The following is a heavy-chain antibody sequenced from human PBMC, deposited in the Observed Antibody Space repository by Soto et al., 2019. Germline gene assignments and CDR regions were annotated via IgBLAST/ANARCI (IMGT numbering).Heavy chain of an antibody. CDR2: ISWDDDK. J-gene: IGHJ3*02. Sequence: QITLKESGPTLVKPTQTLTLTCTFSGFSLSTSGVGVGWIRQPPGKALEWLALISWDDDKRYSPSLKSRLTITKDTSKNQVVVTMTDMDPVDTATYYCAHIGSGDALDILGQGTMVTVSS. CDR3: AHIGSGDALDI. CDR1: GFSLSTSGVG. V-gene: IGHV2-5*02. D-gene: IGHD3-3*01.